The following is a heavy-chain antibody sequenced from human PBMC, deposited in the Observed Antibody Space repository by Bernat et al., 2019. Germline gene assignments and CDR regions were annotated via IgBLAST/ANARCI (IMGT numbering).Heavy chain of an antibody. CDR2: IKQDGSEK. CDR1: GFTFSSYW. Sequence: EVQLVESGGGLVQPGGSLRLSCAASGFTFSSYWMSWVRQAPGKGPEWVANIKQDGSEKYYMDAGKGRFTISRDNAKNSLYLQMNSLRAEDTAVYYCAREYCSGGSCYSSLDAFDIWGQGTMVTVSS. J-gene: IGHJ3*02. V-gene: IGHV3-7*04. CDR3: AREYCSGGSCYSSLDAFDI. D-gene: IGHD2-15*01.